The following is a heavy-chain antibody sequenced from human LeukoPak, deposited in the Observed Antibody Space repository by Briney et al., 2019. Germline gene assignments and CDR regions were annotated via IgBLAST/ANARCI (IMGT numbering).Heavy chain of an antibody. J-gene: IGHJ3*02. CDR2: ISYDGSNK. D-gene: IGHD1-26*01. V-gene: IGHV3-30*01. Sequence: GRSLRLSCAASGFTFSSYATHWVRQAPGKGLEWVAVISYDGSNKYYADSVKGRFTISRDNSKNTLYLQMNSLRAEDTAVYYCARAGSVGATPDAFDIWGQGTMVTVSS. CDR3: ARAGSVGATPDAFDI. CDR1: GFTFSSYA.